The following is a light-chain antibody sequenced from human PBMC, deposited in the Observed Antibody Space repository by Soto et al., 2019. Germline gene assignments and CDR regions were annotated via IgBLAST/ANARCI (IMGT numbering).Light chain of an antibody. CDR3: QQRSNCRDP. V-gene: IGKV3-11*01. J-gene: IGKJ4*01. CDR1: QSVSSY. Sequence: EIVLTRSPATLSLSPGERATLSCRASQSVSSYLAWYQQKPGQAPRLLIYDASNRATGIPARFSGSGSGTDFTLTISSLEPEDFAVYYCQQRSNCRDPFGGGTKVEIK. CDR2: DAS.